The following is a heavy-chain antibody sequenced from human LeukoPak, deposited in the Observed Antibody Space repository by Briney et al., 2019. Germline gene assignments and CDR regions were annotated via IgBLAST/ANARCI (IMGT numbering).Heavy chain of an antibody. CDR1: GGSISSYY. CDR3: ARDTYYYDNSRYIRPYYFDY. Sequence: NPSETLSLTCSVSGGSISSYYWTWIRQPPGKGLEWIGHIYYSGSTNYNPSLKSRVTISVDTSKKQFFLKLSSVTAADTAVYYCARDTYYYDNSRYIRPYYFDYWGQGTLVTVSS. J-gene: IGHJ4*02. V-gene: IGHV4-59*01. CDR2: IYYSGST. D-gene: IGHD3-22*01.